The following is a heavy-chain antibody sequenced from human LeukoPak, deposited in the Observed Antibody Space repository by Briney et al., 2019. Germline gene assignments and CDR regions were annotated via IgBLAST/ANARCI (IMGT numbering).Heavy chain of an antibody. CDR3: ANHDYGDYTRYYYYYMDV. J-gene: IGHJ6*03. CDR1: GFTFSSYW. CDR2: ISGSGGST. D-gene: IGHD4-17*01. Sequence: PGGSLRLSCAASGFTFSSYWMHWVRQAPGKGLEWVSAISGSGGSTYYADSVKGRFTISRDNSKNTLYLQMNSLRAEDTAVYYCANHDYGDYTRYYYYYMDVWGKGTTVTISS. V-gene: IGHV3-23*01.